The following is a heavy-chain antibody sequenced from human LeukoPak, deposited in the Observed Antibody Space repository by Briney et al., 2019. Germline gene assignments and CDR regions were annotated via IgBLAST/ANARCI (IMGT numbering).Heavy chain of an antibody. Sequence: PSETLSLTCIVSGDTIDTSHFYWTWIRQPPGKGLEWIGSIYYNLSTSYNPSLLSRGTISVDTSKNQFSLRLTSVTAADTAMYYCAKGGDAYKVGNYWGPGTMVTVSS. V-gene: IGHV4-39*07. D-gene: IGHD5-24*01. CDR3: AKGGDAYKVGNY. J-gene: IGHJ1*01. CDR2: IYYNLST. CDR1: GDTIDTSHFY.